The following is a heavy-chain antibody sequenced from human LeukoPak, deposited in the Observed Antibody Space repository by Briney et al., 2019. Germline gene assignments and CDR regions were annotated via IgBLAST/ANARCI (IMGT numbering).Heavy chain of an antibody. CDR2: INPNSGGT. CDR1: GCTFTGYY. J-gene: IGHJ6*02. V-gene: IGHV1-2*02. D-gene: IGHD2-15*01. CDR3: ARLRGDYYYGMDV. Sequence: GASVKVSCKASGCTFTGYYMHWVRQAPGQGLEWMGWINPNSGGTNYAQKFQGRVTMTRDTSISTAYMELSRLRSDDTAVYYCARLRGDYYYGMDVWGQGTTVTVSS.